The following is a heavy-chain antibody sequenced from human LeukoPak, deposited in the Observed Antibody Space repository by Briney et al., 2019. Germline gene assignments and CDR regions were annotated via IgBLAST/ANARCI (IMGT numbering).Heavy chain of an antibody. CDR2: IDPSDSYT. V-gene: IGHV5-10-1*01. CDR3: ARTTVTHDY. CDR1: RYSVTSYW. Sequence: GESLRICSKGSRYSVTSYWISWVRQMPGKGLEWMGRIDPSDSYTNYSPSFQGHVTISADKSISTAYLQWSSLKASDTAMYYCARTTVTHDYWGQGTLVTVSS. D-gene: IGHD4-17*01. J-gene: IGHJ4*02.